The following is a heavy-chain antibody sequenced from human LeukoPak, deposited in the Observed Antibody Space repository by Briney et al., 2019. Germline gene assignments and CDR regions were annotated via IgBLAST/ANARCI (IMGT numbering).Heavy chain of an antibody. J-gene: IGHJ4*02. V-gene: IGHV4-39*01. Sequence: SETLSLTCTVSGGSISSSSYYWGWIRQPPGKGLEWIGSIYYSGSTYYNPSLKSRVTISVDTSKNQFSLKLSSVTAADTAVYYCARQGYGYSSSWYYSYWGQGTLVTVSS. CDR1: GGSISSSSYY. D-gene: IGHD6-13*01. CDR3: ARQGYGYSSSWYYSY. CDR2: IYYSGST.